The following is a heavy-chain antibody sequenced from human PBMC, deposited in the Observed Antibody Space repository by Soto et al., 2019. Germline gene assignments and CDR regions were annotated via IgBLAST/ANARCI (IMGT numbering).Heavy chain of an antibody. D-gene: IGHD6-19*01. Sequence: GESLKISCAASGFTFDDYGMSWVRQAPGKGLEWVSGINWNGGSTGYADSVKGRFTISRDNAKNSLYLQMNSLRAEDTALYFWAKGESLKAVAGNNWGQGTPVTVAS. J-gene: IGHJ4*02. V-gene: IGHV3-20*04. CDR1: GFTFDDYG. CDR3: AKGESLKAVAGNN. CDR2: INWNGGST.